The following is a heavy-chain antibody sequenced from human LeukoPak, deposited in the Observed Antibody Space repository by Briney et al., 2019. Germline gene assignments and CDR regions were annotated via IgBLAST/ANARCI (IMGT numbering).Heavy chain of an antibody. Sequence: GGSLRLSCAASGFTFDDYAMHWVRQAPGKGLEWVSGISWNSGSIGYADSVKGRFTISRDNAKNSLYLQMNSLRAEDTALYYCAKDDCSGGSCHFDYWGQGTLVTVS. CDR3: AKDDCSGGSCHFDY. J-gene: IGHJ4*02. D-gene: IGHD2-15*01. CDR1: GFTFDDYA. CDR2: ISWNSGSI. V-gene: IGHV3-9*01.